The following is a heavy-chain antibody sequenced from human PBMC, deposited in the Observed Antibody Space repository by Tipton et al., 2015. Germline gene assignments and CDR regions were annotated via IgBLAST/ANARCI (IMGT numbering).Heavy chain of an antibody. CDR2: IDASGTPT. D-gene: IGHD3-9*01. CDR3: AKHLKVGPDPYFHV. J-gene: IGHJ4*02. Sequence: SLRLSCEASEFTFSNFGMSWVRQAPGTGLQWVATIDASGTPTEYADSVKGRFIISRNNARNLLWLQMRNLRVEDTALYYCAKHLKVGPDPYFHVWGPGTQVIVSS. CDR1: EFTFSNFG. V-gene: IGHV3-23*05.